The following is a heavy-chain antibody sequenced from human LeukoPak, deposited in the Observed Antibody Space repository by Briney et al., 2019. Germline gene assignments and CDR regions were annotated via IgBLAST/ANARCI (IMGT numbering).Heavy chain of an antibody. CDR2: INPNSGGT. V-gene: IGHV1-2*02. Sequence: ASVKVSCKAPGGTFSSYAISWVRQAPGQGLEWMGWINPNSGGTNYAQKFQGRVTMTRDTSISTAYMELSRLRSDDTAVYYCARDASPDTAMVPDDYYYYYMDVWGKGTTVTVSS. J-gene: IGHJ6*03. D-gene: IGHD5-18*01. CDR3: ARDASPDTAMVPDDYYYYYMDV. CDR1: GGTFSSYA.